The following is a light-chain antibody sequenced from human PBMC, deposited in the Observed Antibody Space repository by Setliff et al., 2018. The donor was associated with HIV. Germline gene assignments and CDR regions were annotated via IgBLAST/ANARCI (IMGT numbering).Light chain of an antibody. Sequence: QSALTQPPSVSGAPGQRVTISCSGSRSNVGAHYDVHWYQQLPGTAPKLLIYHNSNRPSGVPGRFSGSKSGSSASLAIAGLQPEDEADYYCQSYDSSLNGYVFGTGTKVTVL. CDR3: QSYDSSLNGYV. J-gene: IGLJ1*01. CDR2: HNS. CDR1: RSNVGAHYD. V-gene: IGLV1-40*01.